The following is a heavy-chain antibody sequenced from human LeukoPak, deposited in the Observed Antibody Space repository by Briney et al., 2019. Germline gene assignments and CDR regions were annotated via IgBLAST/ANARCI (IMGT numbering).Heavy chain of an antibody. CDR2: VGAYDGDT. CDR1: GYTFTNYG. CDR3: ARDYDRWNNDCFDP. D-gene: IGHD1/OR15-1a*01. V-gene: IGHV1-18*01. J-gene: IGHJ5*02. Sequence: ASVKVSCKASGYTFTNYGISWVRQAPRQGLEWIGWVGAYDGDTNYAEKVQSRVTMTTDTSTSTAYLELRSLRSDDTAVYYCARDYDRWNNDCFDPWGQGTLVIVSS.